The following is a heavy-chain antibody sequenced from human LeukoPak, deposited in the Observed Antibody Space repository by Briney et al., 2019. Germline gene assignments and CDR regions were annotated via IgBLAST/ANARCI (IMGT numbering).Heavy chain of an antibody. Sequence: SETLSLTCTVSGGSISSSSYYWGWIRQPPEKGLEWIGSIYYSGSTYYNPSLKSRVTISVDTSKNQFSLKLSSVTAADTAVYYCARTTRGDAFDIWGQGTMVTVSS. J-gene: IGHJ3*02. CDR2: IYYSGST. CDR3: ARTTRGDAFDI. CDR1: GGSISSSSYY. V-gene: IGHV4-39*01. D-gene: IGHD1-26*01.